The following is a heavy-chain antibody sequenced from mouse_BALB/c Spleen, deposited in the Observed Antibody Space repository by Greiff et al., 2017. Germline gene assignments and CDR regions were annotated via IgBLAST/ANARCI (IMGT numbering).Heavy chain of an antibody. CDR1: GYTFTSYY. D-gene: IGHD1-1*01. V-gene: IGHV1S56*01. Sequence: QVQLQQSGPELVKPGASVRISCKASGYTFTSYYIHWVKQRPGQGLEWIGWIYPGNVNTKYNEKFKGKATLTADKSSSTAYMQLSSLTSEDSAVYFCARWVQWPTTGAMDYWGQGTSVTVSS. CDR2: IYPGNVNT. CDR3: ARWVQWPTTGAMDY. J-gene: IGHJ4*01.